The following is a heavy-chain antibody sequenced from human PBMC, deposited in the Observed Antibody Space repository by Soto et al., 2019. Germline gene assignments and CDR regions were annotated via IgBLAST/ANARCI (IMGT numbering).Heavy chain of an antibody. CDR3: ARDSINCSSTSCYVGWFDL. V-gene: IGHV4-61*01. Sequence: SETLSLTCTVSGDSVTSGSYFWSWIRQPPGKGLEWIGYIYYSGSTNYNPSLKSRVTISVDTSKNQFSLKLSSVTAADTAVYYCARDSINCSSTSCYVGWFDLWGQGIRVTVSS. CDR2: IYYSGST. J-gene: IGHJ5*02. CDR1: GDSVTSGSYF. D-gene: IGHD2-2*01.